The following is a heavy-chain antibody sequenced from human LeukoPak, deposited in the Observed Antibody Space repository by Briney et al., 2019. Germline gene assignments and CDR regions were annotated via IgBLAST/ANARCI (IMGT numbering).Heavy chain of an antibody. D-gene: IGHD1-26*01. J-gene: IGHJ4*02. Sequence: SETLSLTCTVSGYSISSGYYWGWIRQTPGKGLEWIGYIYHGGRTDYNPSLKSRVTISVDTSKNQFSLKLSSVTAADTAVYFCARGFRSPNFDHWGQGTLVTVSS. CDR2: IYHGGRT. CDR3: ARGFRSPNFDH. CDR1: GYSISSGYY. V-gene: IGHV4-38-2*02.